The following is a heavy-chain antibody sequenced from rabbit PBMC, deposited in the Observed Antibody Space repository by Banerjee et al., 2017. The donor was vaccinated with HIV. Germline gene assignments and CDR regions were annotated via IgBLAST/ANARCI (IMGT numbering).Heavy chain of an antibody. Sequence: VRQAPGKGLEWIACIYDVNLNTYYANWVNGRFTVSKNTSLNTVTLQMTSLTAADTATYFCARYMNNAIGLDLWGPGTLVTVS. D-gene: IGHD1-1*01. CDR3: ARYMNNAIGLDL. V-gene: IGHV1S47*01. CDR2: IYDVNLNT. J-gene: IGHJ6*01.